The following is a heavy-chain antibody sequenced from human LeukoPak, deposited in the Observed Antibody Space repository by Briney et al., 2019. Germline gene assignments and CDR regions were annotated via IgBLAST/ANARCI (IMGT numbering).Heavy chain of an antibody. V-gene: IGHV1-69*04. D-gene: IGHD6-19*01. Sequence: ASVKVSCKASGGTFSSYAISWVRQAPGQGLEWMGRIIPILGTANYAQKFQGRVTITADKSTSTAYMELSSLRSEDTAVYYCARDDSVAEAFDYWGQGTLVAVSS. CDR1: GGTFSSYA. J-gene: IGHJ4*02. CDR3: ARDDSVAEAFDY. CDR2: IIPILGTA.